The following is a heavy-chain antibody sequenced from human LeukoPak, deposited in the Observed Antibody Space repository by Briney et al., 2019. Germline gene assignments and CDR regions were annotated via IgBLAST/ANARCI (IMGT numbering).Heavy chain of an antibody. CDR1: GYTFTGYY. Sequence: GASVKVSCKASGYTFTGYYMHWVRQAPGQGLEWMGGIIPIFGTANYAQKFQGRVTITADESTSTAYMELSSLRSEDTAVYYCARDHHWNDADPLFHYYYMDVWGKGTTVTVSS. D-gene: IGHD1-1*01. CDR3: ARDHHWNDADPLFHYYYMDV. CDR2: IIPIFGTA. J-gene: IGHJ6*03. V-gene: IGHV1-69*13.